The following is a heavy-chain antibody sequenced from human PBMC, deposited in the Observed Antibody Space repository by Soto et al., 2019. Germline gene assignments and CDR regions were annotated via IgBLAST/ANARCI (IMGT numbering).Heavy chain of an antibody. CDR1: GYSFTSYW. J-gene: IGHJ6*02. V-gene: IGHV5-51*01. CDR3: ARHVGGGYCSGGSCYSSYYYGMDV. Sequence: GESLKISCKGSGYSFTSYWIGWVRQMPGKGLEWMGIIYPGDSDTRYSPSFQGQVTISADKSISTAYLQWGSLKASDTAMYYCARHVGGGYCSGGSCYSSYYYGMDVWGQGTTVTVSS. D-gene: IGHD2-15*01. CDR2: IYPGDSDT.